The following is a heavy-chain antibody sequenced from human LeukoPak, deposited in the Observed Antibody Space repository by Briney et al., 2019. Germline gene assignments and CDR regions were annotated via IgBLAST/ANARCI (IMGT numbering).Heavy chain of an antibody. J-gene: IGHJ3*02. D-gene: IGHD1-26*01. CDR1: GYTFTGYY. V-gene: IGHV1-2*02. CDR2: ISPNSGDT. CDR3: ARALYSGSYLSDAFDI. Sequence: ASVKVSCKASGYTFTGYYIHWVRQAPGQGLEWLGWISPNSGDTNYAQKSQGRVTMTRDTSISTAYMELNRLTSEDTAVYYCARALYSGSYLSDAFDIWGQGTMVTVSS.